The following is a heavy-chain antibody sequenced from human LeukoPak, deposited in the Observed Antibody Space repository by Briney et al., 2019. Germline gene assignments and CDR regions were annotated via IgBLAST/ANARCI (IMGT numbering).Heavy chain of an antibody. V-gene: IGHV1-69*04. J-gene: IGHJ4*02. Sequence: SVKVSCKASGGTFSSYAISWVRQAPGQGLEWMGRIIPILGIANYAQKFLGRVTITADKSTSTAYMKLSSLRSEDTAVYYCASDLPKWFGELSTPGYWGQGTLVTVSS. D-gene: IGHD3-10*01. CDR1: GGTFSSYA. CDR3: ASDLPKWFGELSTPGY. CDR2: IIPILGIA.